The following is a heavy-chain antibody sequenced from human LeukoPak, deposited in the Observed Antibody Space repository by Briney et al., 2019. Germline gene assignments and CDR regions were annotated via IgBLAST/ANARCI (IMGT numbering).Heavy chain of an antibody. CDR3: ARLGGYSYGYSGAFDI. D-gene: IGHD5-18*01. Sequence: PSETLSLTCTVSGGSISSSSYYWGWIRQPPGKGLEWIGSIYYSGSTYYNPSLKSRVSISVDTSKKHFSLRLSSVTAADTAAYYCARLGGYSYGYSGAFDIWGQGTMVTVSS. CDR2: IYYSGST. V-gene: IGHV4-39*02. CDR1: GGSISSSSYY. J-gene: IGHJ3*02.